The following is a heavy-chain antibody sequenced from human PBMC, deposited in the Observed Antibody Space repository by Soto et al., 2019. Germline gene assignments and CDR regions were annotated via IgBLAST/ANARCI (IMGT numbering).Heavy chain of an antibody. Sequence: EVQLVESGGGLVQPGGSLRLSCAASGFSLSDHYMDWVRQAPGKGLEWIGRTRNKVYSYTTEYAASLKGRFTISRGDSKDSLYLHMNSLKAEDTAIYYWVTSRHISIWSGFDSWGQGALVTGSS. D-gene: IGHD3-3*02. V-gene: IGHV3-72*01. CDR2: TRNKVYSYTT. CDR3: VTSRHISIWSGFDS. J-gene: IGHJ4*02. CDR1: GFSLSDHY.